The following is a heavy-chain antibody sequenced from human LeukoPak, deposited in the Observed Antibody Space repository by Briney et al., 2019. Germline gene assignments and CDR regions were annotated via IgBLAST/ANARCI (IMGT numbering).Heavy chain of an antibody. J-gene: IGHJ5*02. V-gene: IGHV3-48*03. D-gene: IGHD6-13*01. Sequence: GGSLRLSCAASGFTFSSYEMNWVRQAPGKGLEWVSYISSSGSTIYYADSVKGRFTISRDNAKNSQYLQMNSLRAEDTAVYYCARDLIASSWYGEGGNWFDPWGQGTLVTVSS. CDR1: GFTFSSYE. CDR2: ISSSGSTI. CDR3: ARDLIASSWYGEGGNWFDP.